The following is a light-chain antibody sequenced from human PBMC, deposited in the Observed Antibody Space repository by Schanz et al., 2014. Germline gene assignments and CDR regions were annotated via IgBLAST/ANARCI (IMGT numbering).Light chain of an antibody. CDR1: QSVSSY. Sequence: EIVLTQSPGTLSLSPGERATLSCRASQSVSSYLAWYQQKPGQAPRLLIYGASNRATGIPDRFSGSGSGSDFTLTISRLEPEDFAVYYCQQYGSSPLTFGGGTKVEI. CDR3: QQYGSSPLT. CDR2: GAS. J-gene: IGKJ4*01. V-gene: IGKV3-20*01.